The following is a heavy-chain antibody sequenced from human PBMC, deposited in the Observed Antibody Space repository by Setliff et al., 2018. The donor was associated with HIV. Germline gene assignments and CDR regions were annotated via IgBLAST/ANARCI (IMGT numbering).Heavy chain of an antibody. D-gene: IGHD6-19*01. Sequence: PGGSLRLSCAASGFTFSSYWMHWVRQAPGKGLVWVSRINSDWSSTSYADSVKGRFTISRDNSKNTLYLQMNSLRAEDPAVYYCAKDQGITVGAAVYYYFYAMDVWGQGTSVTVSS. V-gene: IGHV3-74*01. CDR2: INSDWSST. CDR3: AKDQGITVGAAVYYYFYAMDV. CDR1: GFTFSSYW. J-gene: IGHJ6*02.